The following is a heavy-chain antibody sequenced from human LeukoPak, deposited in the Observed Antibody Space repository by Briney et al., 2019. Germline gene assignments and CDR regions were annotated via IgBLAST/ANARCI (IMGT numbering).Heavy chain of an antibody. D-gene: IGHD3-22*01. Sequence: SETLPLTCTVSGGSISSYYWSWIRQPPGKGLEWIGYIYYSGSTNYNPSLKSRVTISVDTSKNQFSLKLSSVTAADTAVYYCARNYYDSSGYYIEAFDIWGQGTMVTVSS. CDR1: GGSISSYY. CDR3: ARNYYDSSGYYIEAFDI. V-gene: IGHV4-59*08. CDR2: IYYSGST. J-gene: IGHJ3*02.